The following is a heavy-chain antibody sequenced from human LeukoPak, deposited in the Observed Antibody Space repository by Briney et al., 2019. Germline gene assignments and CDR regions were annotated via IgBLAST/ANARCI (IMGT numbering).Heavy chain of an antibody. CDR2: ISYDGSNK. CDR3: ARVSNYDSSGYYPHRADAFDI. Sequence: GGSLRFSCAASGFTFSSYAMHWVRQAPGKGLEWVAVISYDGSNKCYADSVKGRFTISRDNSKNTLYLQMNSLRAEDTAVYYCARVSNYDSSGYYPHRADAFDIWGQGTMVTVSS. D-gene: IGHD3-22*01. V-gene: IGHV3-30*04. CDR1: GFTFSSYA. J-gene: IGHJ3*02.